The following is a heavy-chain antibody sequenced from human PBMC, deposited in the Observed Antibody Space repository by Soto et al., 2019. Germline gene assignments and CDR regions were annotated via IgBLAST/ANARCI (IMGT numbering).Heavy chain of an antibody. V-gene: IGHV1-69*12. CDR1: GGTFSSYA. CDR3: VRVVAIPGYPYH. Sequence: QVQLVQSGAEVRQPASSVKVSCKTSGGTFSSYAISWVRQAPGQGLEWMGGIVPIVDTSTYAQKFQGRVTIPADESTSTVYMGLSRLSSGDTAVYYCVRVVAIPGYPYHWGQGTLITVSS. D-gene: IGHD5-12*01. J-gene: IGHJ5*02. CDR2: IVPIVDTS.